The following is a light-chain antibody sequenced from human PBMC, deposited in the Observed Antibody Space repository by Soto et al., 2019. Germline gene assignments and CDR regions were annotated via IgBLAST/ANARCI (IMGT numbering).Light chain of an antibody. J-gene: IGKJ1*01. Sequence: EIVMTQSPATLSVSPGERATLSCRASQSVSSNLAWYQQQPGQAPRLLIYGASTRATGIPARFSGSGSGTEFTLTISSLQSEDFAVYYCQQYNNLPQTCGQGTKVEIK. CDR2: GAS. V-gene: IGKV3-15*01. CDR3: QQYNNLPQT. CDR1: QSVSSN.